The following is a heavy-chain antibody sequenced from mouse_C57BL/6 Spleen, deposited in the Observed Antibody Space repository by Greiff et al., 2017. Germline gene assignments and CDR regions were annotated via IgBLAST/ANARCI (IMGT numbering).Heavy chain of an antibody. Sequence: EVKLMESGGGLVQPGGSLKLSCAASGFTFSDYYMYWVRQTPEKRLEWVAYISNGGGSTYYPDTVKGRFTLSRDYAKNTLYLQMSRLKSEDTAMYYCARLEGSGSLDYWGQGTTLTVSS. J-gene: IGHJ2*01. CDR2: ISNGGGST. V-gene: IGHV5-12*01. CDR1: GFTFSDYY. CDR3: ARLEGSGSLDY. D-gene: IGHD3-2*02.